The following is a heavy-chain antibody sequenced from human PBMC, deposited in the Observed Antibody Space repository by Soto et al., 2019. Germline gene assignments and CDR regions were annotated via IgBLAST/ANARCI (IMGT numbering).Heavy chain of an antibody. CDR3: AKALGELSPESYDY. CDR1: GFTFSSYA. CDR2: ISYDGSDK. J-gene: IGHJ4*02. V-gene: IGHV3-30*18. Sequence: QVQLVESGGGVVQPGRSLRLSCAASGFTFSSYAMHWDRQAPGKGLEWVAVISYDGSDKYYADSVKGRFTISRDNSRNTLNLQMNSLRADDTAVYYCAKALGELSPESYDYWGQGTLITVSS. D-gene: IGHD3-16*02.